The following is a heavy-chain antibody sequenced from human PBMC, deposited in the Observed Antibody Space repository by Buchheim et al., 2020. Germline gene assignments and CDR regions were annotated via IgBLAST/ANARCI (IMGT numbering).Heavy chain of an antibody. J-gene: IGHJ6*02. Sequence: QVQLVESGGGVVQPGRSLRLSCAASGFTFSSYGMHWVRQAPGKGLEWVAFIRYDGSNKYYAHSVKGRFTIYRDNSKNTLYLQMNSLRAEDTAVYYCAKGRGLSTRYYYGMDVWGQGTT. V-gene: IGHV3-30*02. CDR3: AKGRGLSTRYYYGMDV. CDR1: GFTFSSYG. CDR2: IRYDGSNK. D-gene: IGHD5/OR15-5a*01.